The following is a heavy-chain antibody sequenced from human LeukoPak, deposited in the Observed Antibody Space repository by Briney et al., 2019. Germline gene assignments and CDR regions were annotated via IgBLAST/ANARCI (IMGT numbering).Heavy chain of an antibody. Sequence: GGSLRLSCAASGFTFSSYSMNWVRQAPGKGLDWVSYISSSSRTRYYADSVKGRFTISRDNAKDSLYLQMNSLRAEDTAVYYCAKGLHYDFWSGYYTPDAFDIWGQGTMVTVSS. J-gene: IGHJ3*02. CDR2: ISSSSRTR. CDR1: GFTFSSYS. D-gene: IGHD3-3*01. CDR3: AKGLHYDFWSGYYTPDAFDI. V-gene: IGHV3-48*04.